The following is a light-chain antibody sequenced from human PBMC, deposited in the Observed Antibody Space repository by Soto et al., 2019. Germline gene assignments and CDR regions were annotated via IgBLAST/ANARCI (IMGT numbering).Light chain of an antibody. V-gene: IGLV2-11*01. J-gene: IGLJ2*01. CDR2: DVR. CDR3: CSFTGSYRI. CDR1: NSDIGDHNF. Sequence: QSALTQPRSVSGSPGQSVNISCTGTNSDIGDHNFVSWYRHSPGAAPKLLIYDVRKRPSGVPDRFSGSKSDNTASLTISGLQAEDEATYYCCSFTGSYRIFGVGTKLTVL.